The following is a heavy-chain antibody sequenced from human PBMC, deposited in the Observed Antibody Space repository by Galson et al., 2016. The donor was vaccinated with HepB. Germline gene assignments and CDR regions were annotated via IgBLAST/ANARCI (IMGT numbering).Heavy chain of an antibody. CDR2: ISGSGGST. J-gene: IGHJ5*02. D-gene: IGHD3-10*01. CDR1: GFTFSNFA. CDR3: ARDYVPGA. Sequence: SLRLSCAASGFTFSNFAMHWVRQAPGKGLEWVSAISGSGGSTYYADSVKGRFTISRDNARHSLYLEMNSLRGEDTAMYYCARDYVPGAWGQGVLVTVSS. V-gene: IGHV3-21*01.